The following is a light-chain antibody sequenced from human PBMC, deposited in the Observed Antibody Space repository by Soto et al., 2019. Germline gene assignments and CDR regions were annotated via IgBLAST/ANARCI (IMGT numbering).Light chain of an antibody. CDR2: DAS. CDR1: QSVSRY. CDR3: QQRATWPPGFT. J-gene: IGKJ3*01. Sequence: EIEMTQSPATLSLSPEERATLSCRASQSVSRYLAWYQQKPGQAPRLLIYDASNRAPGIPARFSGSGSGTDFTLTISCLEPDDFAVYFCQQRATWPPGFTFGPGTKVDFK. V-gene: IGKV3-11*01.